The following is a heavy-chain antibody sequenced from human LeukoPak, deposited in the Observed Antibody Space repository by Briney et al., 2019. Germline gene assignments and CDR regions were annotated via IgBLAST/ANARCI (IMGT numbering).Heavy chain of an antibody. CDR2: IYYSGST. D-gene: IGHD6-6*01. Sequence: SETLSLTCTVSGGSISNYYWGWIRQPPGEGLEWSESIYYSGSTYYNSSLQSRVTISVHMSNNQFALKLSSVTAADTAVYYCARSSIAARGAPGGFDYWGQGTLVTVSS. CDR3: ARSSIAARGAPGGFDY. V-gene: IGHV4-39*06. J-gene: IGHJ4*02. CDR1: GGSISNYY.